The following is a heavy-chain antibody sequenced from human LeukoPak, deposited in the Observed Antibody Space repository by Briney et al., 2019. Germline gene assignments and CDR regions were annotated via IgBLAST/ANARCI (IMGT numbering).Heavy chain of an antibody. V-gene: IGHV3-48*03. CDR1: GFTFSSYE. CDR3: ARDRIHYDSSGDYYYYGMDV. CDR2: TSSSGSTI. Sequence: GGSLRLSCAASGFTFSSYEMNWVRQAPGKGLEWVSYTSSSGSTIYCADSMKGRFTISRDNAKNSLYLQMNSLRAEDTAVYYCARDRIHYDSSGDYYYYGMDVWGQGTTVTVSS. D-gene: IGHD3-22*01. J-gene: IGHJ6*02.